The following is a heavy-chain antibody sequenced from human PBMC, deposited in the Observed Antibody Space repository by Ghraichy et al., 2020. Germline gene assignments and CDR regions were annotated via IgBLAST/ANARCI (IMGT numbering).Heavy chain of an antibody. Sequence: SLNISCAASGFTFDDYAMHWVRQAPGKGLEWVSGISWNSGSIGYADSVKGRFTISRDNAKNSLYLQMNSLRAEDTALYYCAKGSYYYDSSGYRLIYFDYWGQGTLVTVSS. D-gene: IGHD3-22*01. V-gene: IGHV3-9*01. CDR1: GFTFDDYA. J-gene: IGHJ4*02. CDR2: ISWNSGSI. CDR3: AKGSYYYDSSGYRLIYFDY.